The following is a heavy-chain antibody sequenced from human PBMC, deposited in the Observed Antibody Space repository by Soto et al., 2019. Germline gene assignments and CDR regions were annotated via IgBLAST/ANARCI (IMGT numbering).Heavy chain of an antibody. CDR3: AREVYCSGGSCYPNFDY. V-gene: IGHV3-48*02. Sequence: GGSLRLSCAASGFTFSSYSMNWVRQAPRKGLEWVSYISSSSSTIYYADSVKGRFTISRDNAKNSLYLQMNSLRDEDTAVYYCAREVYCSGGSCYPNFDYWGQGTLVTVSS. CDR2: ISSSSSTI. J-gene: IGHJ4*02. CDR1: GFTFSSYS. D-gene: IGHD2-15*01.